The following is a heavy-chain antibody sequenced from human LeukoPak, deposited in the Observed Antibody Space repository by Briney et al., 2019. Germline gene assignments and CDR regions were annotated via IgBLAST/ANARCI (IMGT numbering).Heavy chain of an antibody. Sequence: ASVKVSCKASGYTFTSYGISWVRQAPGQGLEWMGWINPNSGGTNYAQKFQGRVTMTRDTSISTAYMELSRLRSDDTAVYYCASPWELVDAFDIWGQGTMVTVSS. J-gene: IGHJ3*02. V-gene: IGHV1-2*02. CDR3: ASPWELVDAFDI. D-gene: IGHD1-26*01. CDR2: INPNSGGT. CDR1: GYTFTSYG.